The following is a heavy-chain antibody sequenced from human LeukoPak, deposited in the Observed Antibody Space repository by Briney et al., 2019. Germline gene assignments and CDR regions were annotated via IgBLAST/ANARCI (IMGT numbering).Heavy chain of an antibody. CDR3: ATLYYGSGSYYYYYYYGMDV. Sequence: ASVKVSCKASGYTFTSYGISWVRQAPGQGLEWMGWINTNTGNPTYAQGFTGRFVLSLDTSVSTAYLQISSLKAEDTAVYYCATLYYGSGSYYYYYYYGMDVWGQGTTVTVSS. CDR1: GYTFTSYG. J-gene: IGHJ6*02. CDR2: INTNTGNP. V-gene: IGHV7-4-1*02. D-gene: IGHD3-10*01.